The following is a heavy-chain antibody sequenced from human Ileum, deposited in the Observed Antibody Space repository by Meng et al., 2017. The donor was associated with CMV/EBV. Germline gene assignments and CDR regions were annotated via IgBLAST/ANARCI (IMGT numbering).Heavy chain of an antibody. CDR1: GFSFSNYR. CDR2: INTTSSYI. Sequence: LSCAASGFSFSNYRMNWVRQAPGKGLEWVESINTTSSYIFYADSVKGRFTISRDNAKSSLYLQMDSLRVEDTAVYYCARGSGSYYDYWGQGTLVTVSS. CDR3: ARGSGSYYDY. V-gene: IGHV3-21*01. D-gene: IGHD1-26*01. J-gene: IGHJ4*02.